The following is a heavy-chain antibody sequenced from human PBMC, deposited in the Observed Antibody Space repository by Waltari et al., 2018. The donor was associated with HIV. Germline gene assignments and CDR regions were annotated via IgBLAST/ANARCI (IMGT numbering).Heavy chain of an antibody. CDR1: GFSCSSYA. CDR2: IRGIGGST. V-gene: IGHV3-23*01. D-gene: IGHD2-21*02. CDR3: AKDDIVVVTAILDY. J-gene: IGHJ4*02. Sequence: EVQLFESGGGLVQYGVCLRLSLAASGFSCSSYAMGWVRPDPGKGLEWVSAIRGIGGSTYYADSVKGRFTISRDNSKNTLYLQMNSLRAEDTAVYYCAKDDIVVVTAILDYWGQGTLVTVSS.